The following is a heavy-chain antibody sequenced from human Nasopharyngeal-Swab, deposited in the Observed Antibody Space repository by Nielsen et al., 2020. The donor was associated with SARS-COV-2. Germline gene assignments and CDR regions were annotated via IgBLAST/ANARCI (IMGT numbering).Heavy chain of an antibody. CDR2: ISSSSSYI. V-gene: IGHV3-21*01. D-gene: IGHD2-2*02. CDR3: ARHGADCSRTSCYRRYGFDI. J-gene: IGHJ3*02. Sequence: GESLKISCAASGFTFSSYSMNWVRQAPGKGLEWVSSISSSSSYIYYADSVKGRFTISRDNAKNSLYLQMNSLRAEDTAVYYCARHGADCSRTSCYRRYGFDIWGQGTMVTVSS. CDR1: GFTFSSYS.